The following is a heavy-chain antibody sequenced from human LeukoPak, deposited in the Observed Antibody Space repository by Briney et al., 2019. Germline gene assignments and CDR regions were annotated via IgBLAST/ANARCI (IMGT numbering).Heavy chain of an antibody. J-gene: IGHJ6*04. D-gene: IGHD6-13*01. CDR2: ISSSGSTI. CDR3: ARDLYSSSYYYGMDV. Sequence: GGSLRLSCAASGFTFSSYEMNWVRQAPGKGLEWVSYISSSGSTIYYADSVKGRFTISRDSAKNSLYLQMNSLRAEDTAVYYCARDLYSSSYYYGMDVWGKGTTVTVSS. V-gene: IGHV3-48*03. CDR1: GFTFSSYE.